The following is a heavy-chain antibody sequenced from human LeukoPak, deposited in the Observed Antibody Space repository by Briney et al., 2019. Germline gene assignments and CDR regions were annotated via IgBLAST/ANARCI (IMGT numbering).Heavy chain of an antibody. V-gene: IGHV3-23*01. J-gene: IGHJ4*02. CDR1: GSTFSSYG. CDR3: AKDDAWLRFGE. CDR2: ISGSGGST. Sequence: PGGTLRLSCAASGSTFSSYGMSWVRQAPGKGLEWVSSISGSGGSTYYADSVKGRFTISRDNSKNTLYLEVISLTAEDTAVYYCAKDDAWLRFGEWSQGTLVTVSS. D-gene: IGHD3-10*01.